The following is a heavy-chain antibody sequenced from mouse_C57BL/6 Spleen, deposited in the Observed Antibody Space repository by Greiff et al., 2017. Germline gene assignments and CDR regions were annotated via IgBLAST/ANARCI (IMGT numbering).Heavy chain of an antibody. CDR3: AHYGRAMDY. CDR1: GYAFSSSW. J-gene: IGHJ4*01. Sequence: SGPELVKPGASVKISCKASGYAFSSSWMNWVKQRPGKGLEWIGRIYPGDGDTYYNGKFKGKATLTADKSSSTAYMQLSSLTSADSAVXVRAHYGRAMDYWGQGTSVTVSS. D-gene: IGHD1-1*01. CDR2: IYPGDGDT. V-gene: IGHV1-82*01.